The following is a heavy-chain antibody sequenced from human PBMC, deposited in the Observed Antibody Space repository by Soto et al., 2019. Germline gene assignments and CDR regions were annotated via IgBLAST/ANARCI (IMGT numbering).Heavy chain of an antibody. CDR1: GGTGRSFGSYY. CDR2: IYYSGST. CDR3: SLQKYQPPGPSAY. V-gene: IGHV4-39*01. J-gene: IGHJ4*02. Sequence: SETLCLTCAVSGGTGRSFGSYYWRRIRETPGKGLEWIGSIYYSGSTYYTPSIKSRVTMSLDTSKSQFSVKLSSVSAADTAVYYCSLQKYQPPGPSAYWGQGTLVTVSS. D-gene: IGHD2-8*02.